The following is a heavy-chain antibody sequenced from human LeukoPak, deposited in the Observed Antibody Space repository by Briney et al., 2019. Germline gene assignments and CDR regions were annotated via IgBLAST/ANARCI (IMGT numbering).Heavy chain of an antibody. V-gene: IGHV3-30*03. D-gene: IGHD2-15*01. Sequence: GALRLSCAASGFTFSSYGMRWVRQAPGKGLEWVAVISYDGSNKYYADSVKGRFTISRDNSKNILYLQMNRLRAEDTAVYYCTRDLNSGGSWWGQGTLVTVSS. CDR2: ISYDGSNK. CDR1: GFTFSSYG. J-gene: IGHJ4*02. CDR3: TRDLNSGGSW.